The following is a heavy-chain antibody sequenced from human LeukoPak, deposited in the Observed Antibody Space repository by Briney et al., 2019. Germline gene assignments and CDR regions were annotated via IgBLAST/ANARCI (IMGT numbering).Heavy chain of an antibody. V-gene: IGHV4-59*01. CDR3: ARGGIQLWLYVLDY. CDR1: GGSISSYY. D-gene: IGHD5-18*01. J-gene: IGHJ4*02. CDR2: IYYSGST. Sequence: SETLSLTCTVSGGSISSYYWSWIRQPPGKGLEWIGYIYYSGSTNYNPSLKSRVTISVDTSKNQFSLKLSSVTAADTAVYYCARGGIQLWLYVLDYWGQGTLDTVSS.